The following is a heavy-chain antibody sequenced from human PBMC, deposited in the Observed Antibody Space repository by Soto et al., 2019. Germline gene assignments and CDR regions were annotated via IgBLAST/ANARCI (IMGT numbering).Heavy chain of an antibody. V-gene: IGHV4-61*01. CDR2: IYYSGST. CDR1: GGSVSSDIYY. D-gene: IGHD3-3*01. Sequence: SETLSLTCTVSGGSVSSDIYYWSWIRQPPGKGLEWIGHIYYSGSTNYNPSLKSRVTISVDTSKNQFSLKLSSVTAADTAVYYCARNKIDFWSGYYFPYFDYWGQGTLVTV. J-gene: IGHJ4*02. CDR3: ARNKIDFWSGYYFPYFDY.